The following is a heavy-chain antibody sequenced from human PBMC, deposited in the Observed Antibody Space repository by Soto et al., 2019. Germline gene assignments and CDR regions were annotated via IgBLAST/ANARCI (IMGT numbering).Heavy chain of an antibody. CDR3: ARDTLGGAYDFLH. CDR1: GFTVSNLY. CDR2: ISSGGST. D-gene: IGHD3-3*01. Sequence: EVQLVESGGGLVQPGGSLRLSCAASGFTVSNLYMTWVRQAPGKGLQWVAVISSGGSTYYADSVKGRFTISRDNSKNTLYLEMNSLRAEDTAVYYCARDTLGGAYDFLHGGQGTLVTVYS. V-gene: IGHV3-66*01. J-gene: IGHJ4*02.